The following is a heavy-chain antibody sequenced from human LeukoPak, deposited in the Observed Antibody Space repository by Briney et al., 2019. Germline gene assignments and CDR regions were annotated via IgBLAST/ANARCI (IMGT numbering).Heavy chain of an antibody. CDR1: GGSISSGGYY. V-gene: IGHV4-31*03. CDR2: IYYSGST. Sequence: SETLSLTCTVSGGSISSGGYYWSWIRQHPGMGLEWIGYIYYSGSTYYNPSLKSRVTISVDTSKNQFSLKLSSVTAADTAVYYCARVGAYDFWSGYQGGAFDIWGQGTMVTVSS. J-gene: IGHJ3*02. CDR3: ARVGAYDFWSGYQGGAFDI. D-gene: IGHD3-3*01.